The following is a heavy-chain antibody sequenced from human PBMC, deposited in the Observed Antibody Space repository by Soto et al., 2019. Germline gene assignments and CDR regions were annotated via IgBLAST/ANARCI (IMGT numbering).Heavy chain of an antibody. J-gene: IGHJ6*02. Sequence: GESLKISCKGSGYSFTSYWTGWVRQMPGKGLEWMGIIYPGDSDTRYSPSFQGQVTISADKSISTAYLQWSSLKASDTAMYYCARQDSSSSWNYYYYGMDVWGQGTTVTVSS. CDR1: GYSFTSYW. V-gene: IGHV5-51*01. CDR3: ARQDSSSSWNYYYYGMDV. D-gene: IGHD6-6*01. CDR2: IYPGDSDT.